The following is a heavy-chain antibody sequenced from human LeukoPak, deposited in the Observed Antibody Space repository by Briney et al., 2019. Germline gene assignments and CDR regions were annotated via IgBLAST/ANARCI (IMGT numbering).Heavy chain of an antibody. CDR3: ARSTRTPRSYYGSGSGINWFDP. CDR2: IYSSGST. V-gene: IGHV4-4*07. J-gene: IGHJ5*02. CDR1: GGSISSYY. D-gene: IGHD3-10*01. Sequence: SETLSLTCTVSGGSISSYYWSWIRQPAGKGLEWIGRIYSSGSTNYNPSLRSRVTMSVDTSKSQFSLKLSSVTAADTAVYHCARSTRTPRSYYGSGSGINWFDPWGQGTLVTVSS.